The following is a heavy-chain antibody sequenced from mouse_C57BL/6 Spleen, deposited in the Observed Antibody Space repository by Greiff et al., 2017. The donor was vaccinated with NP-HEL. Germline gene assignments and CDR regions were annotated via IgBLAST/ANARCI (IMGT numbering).Heavy chain of an antibody. V-gene: IGHV5-9-1*02. Sequence: VKLMESGEGLVKPGGSLKLSCAASGFTFSSYAMSWVRQTPEKRLEWVAYISSGGDYIYYADTVKGRFTISRDNARNTLYLQMSSLKSEDTAMYYCTRERGYFDVWGTGTTVTVSS. CDR1: GFTFSSYA. CDR3: TRERGYFDV. CDR2: ISSGGDYI. J-gene: IGHJ1*03.